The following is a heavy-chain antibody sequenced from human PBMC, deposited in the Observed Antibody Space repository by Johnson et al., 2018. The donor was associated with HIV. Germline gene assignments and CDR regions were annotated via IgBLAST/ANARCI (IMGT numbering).Heavy chain of an antibody. CDR2: ISGSGSTI. CDR1: GFTFSDYD. V-gene: IGHV3-11*04. J-gene: IGHJ3*02. Sequence: QVQLVESGGGVVQPGRSLRLSCAASGFTFSDYDMNWIRQAPGKGLEWVSYISGSGSTIYYADSVKGRFTIPRDNAKNSLYLQMNSLRAEDTAVYYCARVRNDAFDIWGHGTMVTVSS. CDR3: ARVRNDAFDI.